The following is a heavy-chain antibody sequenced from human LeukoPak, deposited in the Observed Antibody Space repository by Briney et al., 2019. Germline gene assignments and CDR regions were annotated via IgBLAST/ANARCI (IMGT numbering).Heavy chain of an antibody. CDR1: GGSISRGGYS. D-gene: IGHD3-22*01. J-gene: IGHJ4*02. CDR2: FYYSGST. V-gene: IGHV4-30-4*07. Sequence: SQTLSLTCAVSGGSISRGGYSWSWIRQPPGKGLEWIGYFYYSGSTYYNPSLKSRVTISLDTSKNQFSLKLSSVTAADTAVYYCARDYEVSPPGSVGYWGQGTLVTVSS. CDR3: ARDYEVSPPGSVGY.